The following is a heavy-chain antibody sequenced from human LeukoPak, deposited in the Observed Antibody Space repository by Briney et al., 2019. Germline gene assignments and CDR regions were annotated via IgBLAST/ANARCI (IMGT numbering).Heavy chain of an antibody. CDR3: ARDRLDYYYGSSFLDY. CDR2: TSAYNGNT. Sequence: ASVKVSCKASGYTFTSYGISWVRQAPGQGLEWMGWTSAYNGNTNCAQKLQGRVTMTTDTSTSTAYMELRSLRSDDTAVYYCARDRLDYYYGSSFLDYWGQGTLVTVSS. CDR1: GYTFTSYG. V-gene: IGHV1-18*01. J-gene: IGHJ4*02. D-gene: IGHD3-10*01.